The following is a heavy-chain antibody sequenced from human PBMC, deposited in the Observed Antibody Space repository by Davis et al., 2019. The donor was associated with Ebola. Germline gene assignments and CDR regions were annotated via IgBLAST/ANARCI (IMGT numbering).Heavy chain of an antibody. D-gene: IGHD3-9*01. Sequence: PGGSLRLSCAASGFTFSSYGMNWVRQAPGKGLEWVSYISSSSSTIYYTDSVKGRFTISRDNAKSSLYLQMISLRDEDTAVYYCARVETYYDILTGYYFGAFDYWGQGTLVTVSS. CDR3: ARVETYYDILTGYYFGAFDY. J-gene: IGHJ4*02. CDR2: ISSSSSTI. V-gene: IGHV3-48*02. CDR1: GFTFSSYG.